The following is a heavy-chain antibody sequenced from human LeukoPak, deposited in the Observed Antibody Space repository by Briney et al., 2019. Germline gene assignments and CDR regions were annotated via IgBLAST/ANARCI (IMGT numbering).Heavy chain of an antibody. J-gene: IGHJ4*02. CDR3: ARVNSGSYYDFDY. CDR1: GFTFSNSG. V-gene: IGHV3-30*19. D-gene: IGHD1-26*01. Sequence: GGSLRLSCAASGFTFSNSGMHWVRQAPGKGLEWVAVISYDGSNKYYADSVKGRFTISRDNSKNTLYLQMNSLRAEDTAVYYCARVNSGSYYDFDYWGQGTLVTVSS. CDR2: ISYDGSNK.